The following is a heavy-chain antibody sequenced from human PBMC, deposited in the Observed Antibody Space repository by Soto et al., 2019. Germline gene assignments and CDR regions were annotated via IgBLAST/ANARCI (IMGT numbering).Heavy chain of an antibody. Sequence: QVQLVESGGGVVQPGRSLRLSCAASGFTFSSYGMHWVRQAPGKGLEWVAVISYDGSNKYYADSVKGRFTISRDNSKNTPYLQMNSLRAEDTAVYYCAKDQDYDNYYFDYWGQGTLVTVSS. CDR1: GFTFSSYG. CDR2: ISYDGSNK. CDR3: AKDQDYDNYYFDY. V-gene: IGHV3-30*18. J-gene: IGHJ4*02. D-gene: IGHD3-16*01.